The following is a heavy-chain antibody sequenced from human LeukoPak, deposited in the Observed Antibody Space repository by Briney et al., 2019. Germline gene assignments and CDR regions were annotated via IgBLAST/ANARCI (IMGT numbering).Heavy chain of an antibody. V-gene: IGHV4-39*01. CDR3: ARGYRGYGPRGYNWFDP. J-gene: IGHJ5*02. CDR2: MYYSGST. Sequence: SETLSLTCTVSGGSISSSSYYWGWIRQPPGKGLEWIGSMYYSGSTYYNPSLKSRVTISVDTSKNQFSLKLSSVTAADTAVYYCARGYRGYGPRGYNWFDPWGQGTLVTVSS. CDR1: GGSISSSSYY. D-gene: IGHD5-12*01.